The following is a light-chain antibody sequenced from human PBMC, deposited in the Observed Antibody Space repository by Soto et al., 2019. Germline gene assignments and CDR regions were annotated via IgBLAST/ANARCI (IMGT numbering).Light chain of an antibody. V-gene: IGLV2-8*01. CDR2: EVV. Sequence: QSVLTQPPSVSGSPGQSVAISCTGTKNDIGVYDFVSWYQHHPGKAPRLIIYEVVQRPSGVPDRFSGSKSGNTASLTVSGLQAADEGDYFCKSYAGSNTYVFGSGTKVTVL. CDR1: KNDIGVYDF. CDR3: KSYAGSNTYV. J-gene: IGLJ1*01.